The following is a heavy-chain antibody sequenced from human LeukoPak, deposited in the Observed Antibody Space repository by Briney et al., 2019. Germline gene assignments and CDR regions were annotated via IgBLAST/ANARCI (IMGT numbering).Heavy chain of an antibody. CDR2: ISGSGGST. D-gene: IGHD1-1*01. V-gene: IGHV3-23*01. J-gene: IGHJ5*02. CDR3: AKRSTGPGRTNWFDP. Sequence: GALRLSCAASGFTFSSYAMSWVRQAPGKGLEWVSGISGSGGSTYYAGSVKGRFTISRDNSKNTLYLQMNSLRAEDTAVYYCAKRSTGPGRTNWFDPWGRGTLVTVSS. CDR1: GFTFSSYA.